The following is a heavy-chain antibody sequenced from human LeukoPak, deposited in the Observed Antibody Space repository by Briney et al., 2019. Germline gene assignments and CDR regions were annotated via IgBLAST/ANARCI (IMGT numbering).Heavy chain of an antibody. D-gene: IGHD6-19*01. V-gene: IGHV3-33*01. CDR2: IWDDGNNK. J-gene: IGHJ4*02. CDR1: GFSFSNYV. Sequence: VQPGGSLRLSCPVSGFSFSNYVMHWVRQAPGKGLEWVAVIWDDGNNKNYADSVKGRFTISRDNSKNTLYLQMTGLRVEDTAVYYCARESSYSSGLGATFDYWGQGTLVTVSS. CDR3: ARESSYSSGLGATFDY.